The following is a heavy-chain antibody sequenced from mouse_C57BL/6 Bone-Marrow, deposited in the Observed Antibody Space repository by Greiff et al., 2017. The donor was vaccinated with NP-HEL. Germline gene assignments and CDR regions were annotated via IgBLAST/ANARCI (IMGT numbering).Heavy chain of an antibody. CDR1: GYTFTSYG. Sequence: VQGVESGAELARPGASVKLSCKASGYTFTSYGISWVKQRTGQGLEWIGEIYPRSGNTYYNEKFKGKGTLTADKSSSTAYMELRSLTSEDSAVYFCARGSITTVVATTPLYYFDYWGQGTTLTVSS. CDR2: IYPRSGNT. CDR3: ARGSITTVVATTPLYYFDY. V-gene: IGHV1-81*01. J-gene: IGHJ2*01. D-gene: IGHD1-1*01.